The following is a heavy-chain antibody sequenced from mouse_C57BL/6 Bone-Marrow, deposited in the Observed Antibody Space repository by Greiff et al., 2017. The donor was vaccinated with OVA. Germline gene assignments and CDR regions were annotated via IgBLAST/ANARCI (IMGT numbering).Heavy chain of an antibody. Sequence: QVQLQQPGAELVRPGTSVKLSCKASGYTFTSYWMHWVKQRPGQGLVWIGVIDPSDSYTNYNQKFKGKATLTVDTSSSTAYMQLSSLTSEDSAVYYCARVHYYGSSSAWFAYWGQGTLVTVSA. J-gene: IGHJ3*01. D-gene: IGHD1-1*01. CDR2: IDPSDSYT. V-gene: IGHV1-59*01. CDR3: ARVHYYGSSSAWFAY. CDR1: GYTFTSYW.